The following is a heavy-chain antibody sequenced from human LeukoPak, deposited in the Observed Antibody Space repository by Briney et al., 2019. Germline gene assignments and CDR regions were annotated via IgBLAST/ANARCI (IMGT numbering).Heavy chain of an antibody. V-gene: IGHV3-53*04. CDR3: ARESGRGGWGGFDY. D-gene: IGHD6-19*01. J-gene: IGHJ4*02. CDR2: LYSGGNT. Sequence: PGGSLRLSCAASGFIVNSSYMNWVRQAPGKGLEWVSVLYSGGNTYYADSVRGRFTISRHNSNNTLYLQMNSLRAEDTAVYYCARESGRGGWGGFDYWGQGILVTVSS. CDR1: GFIVNSSY.